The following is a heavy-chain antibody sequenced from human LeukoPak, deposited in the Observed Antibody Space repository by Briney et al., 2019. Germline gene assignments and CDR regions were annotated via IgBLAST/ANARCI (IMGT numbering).Heavy chain of an antibody. Sequence: GASVKVSCKASGYTFTGYGITWVRQAPGQGLEWMGWISPYDDNRNYTQKLQGRVTLTTDTSTSTAYMDLRSLRSDDTAVYYCARGGGTEWLLVPFEYWGQGTLVTVSS. CDR1: GYTFTGYG. D-gene: IGHD3-22*01. CDR3: ARGGGTEWLLVPFEY. V-gene: IGHV1-18*01. CDR2: ISPYDDNR. J-gene: IGHJ4*02.